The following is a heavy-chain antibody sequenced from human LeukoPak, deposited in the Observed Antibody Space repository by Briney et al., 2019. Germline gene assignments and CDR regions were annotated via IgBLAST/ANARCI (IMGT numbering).Heavy chain of an antibody. Sequence: PGGSLRLSCAASGFTFSSYGMHWVRQAPGKGLEWVAVIWYDGSNKYYADSAKGRFTISRVNSKNTLYLQMNSLRAEDTAVYYCARDTLDAFDIWGQGTMVTVSS. CDR1: GFTFSSYG. CDR3: ARDTLDAFDI. CDR2: IWYDGSNK. J-gene: IGHJ3*02. V-gene: IGHV3-33*01.